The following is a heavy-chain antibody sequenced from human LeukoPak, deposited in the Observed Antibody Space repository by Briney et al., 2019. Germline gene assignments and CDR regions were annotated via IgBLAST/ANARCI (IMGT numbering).Heavy chain of an antibody. J-gene: IGHJ4*02. CDR2: MNPNSGNT. CDR1: GYTFTSYD. Sequence: ASVKVSCKAPGYTFTSYDINWVRQAPGQGLEWMGWMNPNSGNTGYAQKFQGRVTMTRNTSISTAYMELSSLRSEDTAVYYCARGPYGAVAGTFGDLDYWGQGTLVTVSS. D-gene: IGHD6-19*01. CDR3: ARGPYGAVAGTFGDLDY. V-gene: IGHV1-8*01.